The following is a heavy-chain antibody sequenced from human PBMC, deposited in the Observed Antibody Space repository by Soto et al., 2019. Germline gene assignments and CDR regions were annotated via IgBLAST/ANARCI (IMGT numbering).Heavy chain of an antibody. CDR2: TYYRSKWYN. CDR1: VDSVSSNSAA. CDR3: ARSRSGSYYISYGMDV. V-gene: IGHV6-1*01. J-gene: IGHJ6*02. Sequence: PSQTLSLSCAISVDSVSSNSAAWNWIRQSPSRGLEWLGRTYYRSKWYNDYAVSVKSRITINPDTSKNQFSLQLNSVTPEDTAVYYCARSRSGSYYISYGMDVWGQGTTVTVSS. D-gene: IGHD3-10*01.